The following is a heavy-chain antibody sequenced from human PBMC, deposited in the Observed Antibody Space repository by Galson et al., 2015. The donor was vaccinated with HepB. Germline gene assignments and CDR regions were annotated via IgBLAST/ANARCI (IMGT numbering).Heavy chain of an antibody. J-gene: IGHJ4*02. Sequence: LRLSCAASGFTFNTHAMSWVRQAPGKGLEWVSGISDSGGRTDYADFAKGRFTISRDNSKNILNLQMNSLRAEDTAVYYCAKSSGSTYDYWGQGTLVTVSS. V-gene: IGHV3-23*01. CDR2: ISDSGGRT. CDR1: GFTFNTHA. CDR3: AKSSGSTYDY. D-gene: IGHD3-10*01.